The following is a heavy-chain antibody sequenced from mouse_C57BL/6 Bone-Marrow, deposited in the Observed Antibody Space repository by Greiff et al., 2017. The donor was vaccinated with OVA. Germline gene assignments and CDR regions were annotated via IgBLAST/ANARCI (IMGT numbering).Heavy chain of an antibody. J-gene: IGHJ1*03. V-gene: IGHV14-4*01. Sequence: EVQLQQSGAELVRPGASVKLSCTASGFNIKDDYMHWVKQRPEQGLEWIGWIDPENGDTEYASKFQGKATITADTSSNTAYLQLSSLTSEDTAVYCCTAYYYGKLWYFDGWGTGTTVTVSS. D-gene: IGHD1-1*01. CDR1: GFNIKDDY. CDR2: IDPENGDT. CDR3: TAYYYGKLWYFDG.